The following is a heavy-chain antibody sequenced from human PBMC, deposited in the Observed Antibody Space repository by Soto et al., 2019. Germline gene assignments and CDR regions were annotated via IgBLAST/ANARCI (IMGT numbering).Heavy chain of an antibody. V-gene: IGHV4-30-2*01. CDR3: AREVSNSFYY. CDR2: IYHSGST. J-gene: IGHJ4*02. D-gene: IGHD4-4*01. Sequence: SLTCAVSGGSISSGGYSWSWIRQPPGKGLEWIGYIYHSGSTYYNPSLKSRVTISVDRSKNQFSLKLSSVTAADTAVYYCAREVSNSFYYWSQGTLVTVSS. CDR1: GGSISSGGYS.